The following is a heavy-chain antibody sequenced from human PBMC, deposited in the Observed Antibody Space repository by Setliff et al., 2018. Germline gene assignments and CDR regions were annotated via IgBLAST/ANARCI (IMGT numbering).Heavy chain of an antibody. J-gene: IGHJ1*01. D-gene: IGHD3-10*01. Sequence: PSETLSLTCGVSGFSISSGYYWGWIRQPPGKGLEWIGDVYRSGNTRFNPSLQSRVTISVDMSKNQFSMKLTSVTAADTAVYYCARVDFTMIQGVLGLWGQGTLVTVSS. CDR1: GFSISSGYY. CDR2: VYRSGNT. CDR3: ARVDFTMIQGVLGL. V-gene: IGHV4-38-2*01.